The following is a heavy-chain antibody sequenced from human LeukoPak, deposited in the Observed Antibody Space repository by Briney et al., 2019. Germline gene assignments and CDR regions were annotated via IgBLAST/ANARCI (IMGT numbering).Heavy chain of an antibody. CDR1: GYTFTGYY. CDR3: ARDLVPFDLPRYCSSTSCDWNDY. D-gene: IGHD2-2*01. J-gene: IGHJ4*02. Sequence: PGASVKVSCKASGYTFTGYYMHWVRQAPGQGLEWMGWISAYNGNTNYAQKLQGRVTMTTDTSTSTAYMELRSLRSDDTAVYYCARDLVPFDLPRYCSSTSCDWNDYWGQGTLVTVSS. V-gene: IGHV1-18*04. CDR2: ISAYNGNT.